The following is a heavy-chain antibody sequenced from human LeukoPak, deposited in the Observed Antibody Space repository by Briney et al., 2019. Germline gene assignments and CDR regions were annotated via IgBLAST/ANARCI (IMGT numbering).Heavy chain of an antibody. CDR1: GFSFTNFW. CDR3: ARGDAFSGDH. CDR2: IHPEGNEK. V-gene: IGHV3-7*04. J-gene: IGHJ4*02. Sequence: GGSLRLSCAVSGFSFTNFWMSWVRQAPGRGLEWVANIHPEGNEKHHVESVKGRFTISRDNTKNLLFLQMNGLRAEDTAVYYCARGDAFSGDHWGQGTLVTVSS.